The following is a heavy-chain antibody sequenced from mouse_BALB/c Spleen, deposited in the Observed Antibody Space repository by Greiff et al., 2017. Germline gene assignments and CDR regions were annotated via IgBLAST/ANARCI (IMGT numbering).Heavy chain of an antibody. V-gene: IGHV14-4*02. D-gene: IGHD1-1*01. Sequence: EVQLLESGAELVRSGASVKLSCTASGFNINDYYMHWVKQRPEQGLEWIGWIDPENGDTEYAPKFQGKATMTADTSSNTAYLQLSSLTSEDTAVYYCNAFITTVVGDAMDYWGQGTSVTGSS. CDR1: GFNINDYY. CDR3: NAFITTVVGDAMDY. J-gene: IGHJ4*01. CDR2: IDPENGDT.